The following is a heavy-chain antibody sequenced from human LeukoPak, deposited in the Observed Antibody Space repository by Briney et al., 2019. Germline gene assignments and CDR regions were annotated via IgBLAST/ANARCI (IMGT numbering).Heavy chain of an antibody. J-gene: IGHJ4*02. Sequence: GGSLILSCAASGFTSSSYAMSWVRQAPGKGLEWVSAISGGGGSTYYADSVKGRFTISRDNSKNTLYLQMNSLRAEDTAVYYCAKDLPGDGDYWGQGTLVTVSS. CDR2: ISGGGGST. V-gene: IGHV3-23*01. D-gene: IGHD3-10*01. CDR1: GFTSSSYA. CDR3: AKDLPGDGDY.